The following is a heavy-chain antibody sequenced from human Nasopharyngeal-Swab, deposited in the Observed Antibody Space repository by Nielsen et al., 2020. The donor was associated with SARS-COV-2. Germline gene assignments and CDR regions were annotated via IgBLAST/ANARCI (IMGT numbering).Heavy chain of an antibody. CDR2: ISYDGSNK. V-gene: IGHV3-30-3*02. CDR3: AKFLTMTDY. CDR1: GFTFSSYA. D-gene: IGHD3-22*01. J-gene: IGHJ4*02. Sequence: GESLKISCAASGFTFSSYAMHWVRQAPGKGLEWVAVISYDGSNKYYADSVKGRFTISRDNSKNTLYLQMNSLRAEDTAVYYCAKFLTMTDYWGQGTLVIVSS.